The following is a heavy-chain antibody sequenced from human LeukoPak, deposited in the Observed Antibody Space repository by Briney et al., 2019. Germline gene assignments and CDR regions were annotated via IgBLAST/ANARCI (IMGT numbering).Heavy chain of an antibody. J-gene: IGHJ4*02. Sequence: ASVRVSCMASGYIFTDNYMHWVRQTPGQGLEWIAWINPKTGDTAYAQRFQGRITVTSDTSINTAYMDLSSLTSDDTAVFYCARDLTANIDSSYWGQGTVVTVPS. CDR3: ARDLTANIDSSY. V-gene: IGHV1-2*02. D-gene: IGHD4-11*01. CDR1: GYIFTDNY. CDR2: INPKTGDT.